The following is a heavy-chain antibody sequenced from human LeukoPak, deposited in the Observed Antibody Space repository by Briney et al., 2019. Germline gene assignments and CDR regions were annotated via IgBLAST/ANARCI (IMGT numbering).Heavy chain of an antibody. V-gene: IGHV3-21*01. CDR3: ARPATGYCSSAGCHWDS. Sequence: GGSLRLSCAASGFTFSTHSMYWVRQAPGKGLEWGSSISASSNFIHYAESVRGRFTISRDNAKNSLYLQMNSLGAQDTAVYYCARPATGYCSSAGCHWDSWGQGTLVTVSS. CDR1: GFTFSTHS. J-gene: IGHJ4*02. D-gene: IGHD2-2*01. CDR2: ISASSNFI.